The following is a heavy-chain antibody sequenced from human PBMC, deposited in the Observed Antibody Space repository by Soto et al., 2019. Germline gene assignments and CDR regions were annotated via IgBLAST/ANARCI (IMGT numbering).Heavy chain of an antibody. Sequence: QVQLVESGGGVVQPGMSLRLSCAASGFTFNSYAMHWVRQAPGKGLEWVAVISYDGNSKYYADSVKGRFTVSRDNSKNTLYLQMKSLRDEVTAMFYCARDIALAGSRYLDYWGQGSLVTVSS. CDR2: ISYDGNSK. CDR3: ARDIALAGSRYLDY. J-gene: IGHJ4*02. V-gene: IGHV3-30-3*01. CDR1: GFTFNSYA. D-gene: IGHD6-19*01.